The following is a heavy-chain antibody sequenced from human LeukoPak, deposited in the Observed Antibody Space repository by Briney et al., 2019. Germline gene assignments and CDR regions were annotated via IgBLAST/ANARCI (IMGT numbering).Heavy chain of an antibody. V-gene: IGHV3-23*01. D-gene: IGHD4-17*01. J-gene: IGHJ4*02. CDR1: RITFTSYA. CDR2: ISGSGGST. Sequence: GGSLRLSCAASRITFTSYAMSWVRQAPGKGLEWVSAISGSGGSTYYADSVKGRFTISRDNSKNTLYLQMNSLRAEDTAVYYCAKVGTVYYFDYWGQGTLVTVSS. CDR3: AKVGTVYYFDY.